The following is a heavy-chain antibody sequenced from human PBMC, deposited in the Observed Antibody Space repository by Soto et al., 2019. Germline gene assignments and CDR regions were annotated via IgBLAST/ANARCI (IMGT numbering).Heavy chain of an antibody. CDR1: GFTVSSNY. V-gene: IGHV3-66*01. CDR3: ARDPAYYYDSSGGLA. J-gene: IGHJ5*02. Sequence: QPGGSLRLSCAASGFTVSSNYMSWVRQAPGKGLEWVSIIYSGGSTYYADSVKGRFTISRDNSKNTLYLQMNSLRAEDTAVYYCARDPAYYYDSSGGLAWGQGTLVTVSS. D-gene: IGHD3-22*01. CDR2: IYSGGST.